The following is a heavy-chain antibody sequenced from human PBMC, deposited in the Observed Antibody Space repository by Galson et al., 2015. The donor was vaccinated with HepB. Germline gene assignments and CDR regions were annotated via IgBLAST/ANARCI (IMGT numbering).Heavy chain of an antibody. CDR3: AKDLGSGTYGDY. CDR1: GFTFSSYA. D-gene: IGHD1-26*01. V-gene: IGHV3-30*18. Sequence: SLRLSCAAAGFTFSSYAIHWVRQAPGKGLEWVAIISDDGSKKYYGDSVKGRFTISRDNSKNTLYLQMNSLRAEDTAVYYCAKDLGSGTYGDYWGQGTLVTVSS. J-gene: IGHJ4*02. CDR2: ISDDGSKK.